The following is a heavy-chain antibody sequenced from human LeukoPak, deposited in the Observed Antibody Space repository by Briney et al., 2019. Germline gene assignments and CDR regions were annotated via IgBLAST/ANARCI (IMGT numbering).Heavy chain of an antibody. CDR2: IIPIFGTA. V-gene: IGHV1-69*06. CDR3: AIRPTTVTTFYFDY. D-gene: IGHD4-17*01. J-gene: IGHJ4*02. CDR1: GGTFSSYA. Sequence: SVKVSCKASGGTFSSYAISWVRQAPGQGLEWMGGIIPIFGTANYAQKFQGRVTITADKSASTAYMELSSLRSEDTAVYYCAIRPTTVTTFYFDYWGQGTLVTVSS.